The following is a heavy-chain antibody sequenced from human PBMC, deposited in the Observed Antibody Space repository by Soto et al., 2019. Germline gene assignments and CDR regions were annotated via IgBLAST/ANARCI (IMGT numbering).Heavy chain of an antibody. J-gene: IGHJ2*01. D-gene: IGHD3-9*01. CDR2: ISYDGSNK. CDR1: GFTFSSYA. CDR3: ARDPFWYYDILTLENWYFDL. Sequence: QVQLVESGGGVVQPGRSLRLSCAASGFTFSSYAMHWVRQAPGKGLEWVAVISYDGSNKYYADSVKGRFTISRDNSKNTLYLQINSLRAEDTAVYYCARDPFWYYDILTLENWYFDLWGRGTLVTVSS. V-gene: IGHV3-30-3*01.